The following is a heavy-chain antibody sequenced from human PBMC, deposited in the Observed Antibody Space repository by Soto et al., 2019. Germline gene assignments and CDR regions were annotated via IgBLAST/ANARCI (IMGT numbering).Heavy chain of an antibody. CDR3: ARTKYSSSSVFPYYCDY. Sequence: QVQLVESGGGVVQPGRSLRLSCAASGFTFSSYGMHWVRQAPGKGLEWVAVIWYDGSNKYYADSVKGRFTISRDNSKNTLYLQMNSLRAEDTAVYYCARTKYSSSSVFPYYCDYWGQGTLVTVSS. CDR1: GFTFSSYG. J-gene: IGHJ4*02. V-gene: IGHV3-33*01. D-gene: IGHD6-6*01. CDR2: IWYDGSNK.